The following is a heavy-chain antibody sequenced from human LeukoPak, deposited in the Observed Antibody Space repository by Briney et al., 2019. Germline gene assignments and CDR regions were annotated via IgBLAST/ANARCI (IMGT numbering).Heavy chain of an antibody. D-gene: IGHD3-22*01. CDR3: ARDRGIVVVAHYYYYGMDV. V-gene: IGHV1-2*02. CDR1: GYTFTGYY. J-gene: IGHJ6*02. CDR2: INPNSGGT. Sequence: ASAKVSCKASGYTFTGYYMHWVRQAPGQGLEWMGWINPNSGGTNYAQKFQGRVTMTRDTSISTAYMELSRLRSDDTAVYYCARDRGIVVVAHYYYYGMDVWGQGTTVTVSS.